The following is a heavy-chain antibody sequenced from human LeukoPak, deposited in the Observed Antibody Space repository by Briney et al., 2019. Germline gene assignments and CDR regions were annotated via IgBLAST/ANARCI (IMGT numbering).Heavy chain of an antibody. CDR3: ARDFRSDGPGIAAAGTGFDP. J-gene: IGHJ5*02. V-gene: IGHV1-18*01. CDR2: ISAYNGNT. D-gene: IGHD6-13*01. Sequence: PGGSLRLSCAASGYTFTSYGISWVRQAPGQGLEWMGWISAYNGNTNYAQKLQGRVTMTTDTSTSTAYMELRSLRSDDTAVYYCARDFRSDGPGIAAAGTGFDPWGQGTLVTVSS. CDR1: GYTFTSYG.